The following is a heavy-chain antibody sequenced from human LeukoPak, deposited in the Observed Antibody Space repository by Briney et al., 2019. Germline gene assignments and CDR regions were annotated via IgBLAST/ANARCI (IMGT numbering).Heavy chain of an antibody. CDR3: ARVWVISGYYYVGDY. D-gene: IGHD3-22*01. CDR2: IYYSGRT. J-gene: IGHJ4*02. CDR1: GGSISSSSYY. Sequence: SETLSLTCTVSGGSISSSSYYWGWIRQPPGKGLEWIGSIYYSGRTYYNPSLKSRVTISVDTSKNQFSLKLSSVTAADTAVYYCARVWVISGYYYVGDYWGQGTLVTVSA. V-gene: IGHV4-39*07.